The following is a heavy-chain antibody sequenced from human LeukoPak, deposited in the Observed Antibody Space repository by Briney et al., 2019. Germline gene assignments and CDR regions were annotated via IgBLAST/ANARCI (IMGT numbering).Heavy chain of an antibody. D-gene: IGHD4-4*01. V-gene: IGHV3-23*01. J-gene: IGHJ4*02. CDR1: GFTFSSYS. CDR3: AKETQDYSSDY. Sequence: GGSLRLSCAASGFTFSSYSMSWVRQAPGKGLEWVSSVSGNSANTYYADSVKGRFTISRDNSKDTLYLQMKRLRAEDTAVYYCAKETQDYSSDYWGQGILVTVSS. CDR2: VSGNSANT.